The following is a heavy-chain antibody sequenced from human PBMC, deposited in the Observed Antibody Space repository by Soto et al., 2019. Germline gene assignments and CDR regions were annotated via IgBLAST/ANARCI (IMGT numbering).Heavy chain of an antibody. CDR3: ARALMVYADYYYYYMDV. D-gene: IGHD2-8*01. CDR2: INAGNGNT. V-gene: IGHV1-3*01. CDR1: GYTFTSYA. J-gene: IGHJ6*03. Sequence: ASVKVSCKASGYTFTSYAMHWVRQAPGQRLEWMGWINAGNGNTKYSQKFQGRVTITRDTSASTAYMELSSLRSEDTAVYYCARALMVYADYYYYYMDVWGKGTTVTVSS.